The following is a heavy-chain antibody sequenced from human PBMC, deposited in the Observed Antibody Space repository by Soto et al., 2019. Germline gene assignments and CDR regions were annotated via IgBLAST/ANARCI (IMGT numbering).Heavy chain of an antibody. CDR1: GFTFSIYG. CDR2: ISYDGSNK. D-gene: IGHD6-13*01. V-gene: IGHV3-30*03. CDR3: ARDLYSSSWYVRAFDM. J-gene: IGHJ3*02. Sequence: GGSLRLSCAASGFTFSIYGMHWVRQAPGKGLEWVAVISYDGSNKDYADSVKGRFTISRDNSKNTLYLQMNSLRAEDTAVYYCARDLYSSSWYVRAFDMWGQGPMVTVSS.